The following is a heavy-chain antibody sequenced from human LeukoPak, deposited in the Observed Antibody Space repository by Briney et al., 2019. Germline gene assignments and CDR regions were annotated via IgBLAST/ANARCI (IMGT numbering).Heavy chain of an antibody. CDR1: GGSISSSSYY. Sequence: PSETLSLTCTVSGGSISSSSYYWGWLRQPPGKGLEWSGIIYYSGSTYYNPSLKSRLTISVDTSKTQFSLKLSSVTATDTAVYYCARRGYCSSTSCYEYWFDPWGQGTLVTVSS. J-gene: IGHJ5*02. CDR2: IYYSGST. CDR3: ARRGYCSSTSCYEYWFDP. V-gene: IGHV4-39*01. D-gene: IGHD2-2*01.